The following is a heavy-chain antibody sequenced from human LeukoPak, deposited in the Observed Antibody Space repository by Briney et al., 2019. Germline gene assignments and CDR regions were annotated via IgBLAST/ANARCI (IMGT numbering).Heavy chain of an antibody. CDR3: ARLLRDFWSGYSSWYFDL. V-gene: IGHV4-39*01. CDR2: MHYSGNT. J-gene: IGHJ2*01. Sequence: SETLSLTCTVSGGSIISDTYYWGWIRQPPGKGLEWIATMHYSGNTYYNPSLKSRVTISVDTSSNHFSLNLRSVTAADTAVYYCARLLRDFWSGYSSWYFDLWGRGTLVTVSS. D-gene: IGHD3-3*01. CDR1: GGSIISDTYY.